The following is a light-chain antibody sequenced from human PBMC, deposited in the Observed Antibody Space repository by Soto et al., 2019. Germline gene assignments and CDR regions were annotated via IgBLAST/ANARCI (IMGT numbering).Light chain of an antibody. V-gene: IGKV1-17*01. CDR2: AAS. CDR3: LQHNSYPRT. J-gene: IGKJ2*02. Sequence: DIQMTQSPSSLSASVGDRVTITCRARPGIRNDVGWYQQKAGKAPTRLISAASNLQRGVTSRFSGSGSGTEFTLTISSLQPEDFATYYCLQHNSYPRTFGQGTRLEIK. CDR1: PGIRND.